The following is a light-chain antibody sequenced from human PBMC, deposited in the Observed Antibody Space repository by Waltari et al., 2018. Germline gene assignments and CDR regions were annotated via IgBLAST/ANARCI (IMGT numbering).Light chain of an antibody. CDR1: QIINTW. Sequence: DIEMTQYPSTLSASVGDRVTITCRASQIINTWLAWYQQKPGQAPKVLIYEASNLQSGVPSRFSGSGSGTEFTLTISSLQADDVATYYCQQYDNAWTFGPGTKVEIK. V-gene: IGKV1-5*03. J-gene: IGKJ1*01. CDR2: EAS. CDR3: QQYDNAWT.